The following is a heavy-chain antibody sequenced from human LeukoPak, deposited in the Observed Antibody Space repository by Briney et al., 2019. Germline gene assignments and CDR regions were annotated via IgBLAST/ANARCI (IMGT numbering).Heavy chain of an antibody. D-gene: IGHD2-21*01. J-gene: IGHJ6*02. CDR2: IKQDGSEK. CDR1: GFTFSSYW. Sequence: GGSLRLSCTASGFTFSSYWMSWVRQAPGKGLEWVANIKQDGSEKYYVDSVKGRFTISRDNAKNSLYLQMNSLRAEDTAVYYCARLKGEIYYYYGMDVWGQGTTVAVSS. CDR3: ARLKGEIYYYYGMDV. V-gene: IGHV3-7*01.